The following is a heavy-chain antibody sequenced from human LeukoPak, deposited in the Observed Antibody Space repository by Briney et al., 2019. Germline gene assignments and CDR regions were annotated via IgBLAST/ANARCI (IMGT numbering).Heavy chain of an antibody. CDR2: INHSGST. CDR1: GGSFSGYY. J-gene: IGHJ4*02. Sequence: PSETLSLTXAVYGGSFSGYYWSWIRQPPGKGLEWIGEINHSGSTNYNPSLKSRVTISVDTSKNQFSLKLSSVTAADTAVYYCARGLRYSSGWYGYWGQGTLVTVSS. V-gene: IGHV4-34*01. D-gene: IGHD6-19*01. CDR3: ARGLRYSSGWYGY.